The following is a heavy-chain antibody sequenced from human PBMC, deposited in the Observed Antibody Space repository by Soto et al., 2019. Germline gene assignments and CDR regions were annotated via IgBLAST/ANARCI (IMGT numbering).Heavy chain of an antibody. J-gene: IGHJ6*02. CDR2: INHSGST. CDR1: GGSFSGYY. Sequence: SETLSLTCAVYGGSFSGYYWSWIRQPPGKGLEWIGEINHSGSTNYNPSLKSRVTISVDTSKNQFSLKLSSVTAADTAVYYCASPHYYYYGMDVWGQGTTVTVSS. V-gene: IGHV4-34*01. CDR3: ASPHYYYYGMDV.